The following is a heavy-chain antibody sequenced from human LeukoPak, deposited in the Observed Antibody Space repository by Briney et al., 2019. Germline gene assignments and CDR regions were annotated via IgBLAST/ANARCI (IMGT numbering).Heavy chain of an antibody. D-gene: IGHD3-10*01. Sequence: TGGSLRLSCAASGFTFSSYWMSWVRQAPGKGLEWVANIKQDGSEKYYVDSVKGRFTISRDNAKNSLYLQMDGLRAEDTAVYYCARDSPMVRGVIIPDYWGQGTLVTVSS. CDR2: IKQDGSEK. CDR3: ARDSPMVRGVIIPDY. CDR1: GFTFSSYW. V-gene: IGHV3-7*01. J-gene: IGHJ4*02.